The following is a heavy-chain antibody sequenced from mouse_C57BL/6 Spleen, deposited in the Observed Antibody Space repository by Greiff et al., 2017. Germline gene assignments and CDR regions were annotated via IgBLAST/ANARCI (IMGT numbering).Heavy chain of an antibody. J-gene: IGHJ3*01. CDR1: GFTFSDYG. V-gene: IGHV5-17*01. CDR2: ISSGSSTI. D-gene: IGHD2-2*01. CDR3: ARGLYGYDAWFAD. Sequence: EVKLVESGGGLVKPGGSLKLSCAASGFTFSDYGMHWVRQAPEKGLEWVAYISSGSSTIYYADTVKGRFTISRDNAKNTLFLQMTSLRSEDTAMYYCARGLYGYDAWFADWGQGTLVTVSA.